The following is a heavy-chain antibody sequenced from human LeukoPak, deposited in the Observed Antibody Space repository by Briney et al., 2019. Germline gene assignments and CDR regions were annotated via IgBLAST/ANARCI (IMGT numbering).Heavy chain of an antibody. CDR1: GDSISRGSYS. CDR2: IYPRGST. V-gene: IGHV4-30-2*01. CDR3: ARGYGWVVRRGWYFDL. D-gene: IGHD3-10*01. J-gene: IGHJ2*01. Sequence: PSQTLSLTCVVSGDSISRGSYSWTWIRQAPGKGLEWIGYIYPRGSTYYNPSLKSRVTISVDTSKNQFSLKLSSVTAADTAVYYCARGYGWVVRRGWYFDLWGRGTLVTVSS.